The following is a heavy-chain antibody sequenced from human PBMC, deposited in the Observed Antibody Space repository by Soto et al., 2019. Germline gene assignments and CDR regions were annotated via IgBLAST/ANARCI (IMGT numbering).Heavy chain of an antibody. CDR1: GGSISSSTYY. Sequence: PSETLSLTCTVSGGSISSSTYYWGWIRQPPGKGLEWIGSIYYSGSTYYNPSLKSRVTISVDTSKNQFSLKLSSVTAADTAVYYCANQDSRYSSGLKYDYWGQGTLVTVSS. J-gene: IGHJ4*02. D-gene: IGHD6-19*01. CDR3: ANQDSRYSSGLKYDY. CDR2: IYYSGST. V-gene: IGHV4-39*01.